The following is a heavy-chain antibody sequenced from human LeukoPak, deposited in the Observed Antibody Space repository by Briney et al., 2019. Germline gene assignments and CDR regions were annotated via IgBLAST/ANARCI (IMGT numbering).Heavy chain of an antibody. J-gene: IGHJ4*02. V-gene: IGHV4-30-2*01. Sequence: SETLSLTCTVSGGSISSGGYYWSWIRQPPGKGLEWIGYIYHSGSTYYNPSLKSRVTISVGRSKNQFSLKLSSVTAADTAVYYCARDLVGRMVRGVVWSQGTLVTVSS. CDR1: GGSISSGGYY. CDR2: IYHSGST. D-gene: IGHD3-10*01. CDR3: ARDLVGRMVRGVV.